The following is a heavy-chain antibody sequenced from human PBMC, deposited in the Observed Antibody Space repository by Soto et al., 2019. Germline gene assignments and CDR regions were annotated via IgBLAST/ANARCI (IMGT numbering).Heavy chain of an antibody. CDR2: INHSGST. J-gene: IGHJ6*02. D-gene: IGHD6-6*01. CDR3: ARGQQLGGFRYYYYYGMDV. Sequence: SETLSLTCAVYGGSFSGYYWSWIRQPPGKGLEWIGEINHSGSTNYNPSLKSRVTISVDTSKNQFSLKLSSVTAADTAVYYCARGQQLGGFRYYYYYGMDVWGQGTTVTVS. CDR1: GGSFSGYY. V-gene: IGHV4-34*01.